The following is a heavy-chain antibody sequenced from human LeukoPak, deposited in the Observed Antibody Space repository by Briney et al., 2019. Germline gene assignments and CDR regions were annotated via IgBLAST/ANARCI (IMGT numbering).Heavy chain of an antibody. J-gene: IGHJ4*02. Sequence: SETLSLTCAVYGGSFSSYYWSWIPQPPGKGLEWIGKINHSGSTNYNPSLKSRVTISVDTSKNQFSLKLSSVTAADTAVYYCARATYYDFWSGYYYDYWGQGTLATVTS. V-gene: IGHV4-34*01. CDR1: GGSFSSYY. CDR3: ARATYYDFWSGYYYDY. D-gene: IGHD3-3*01. CDR2: INHSGST.